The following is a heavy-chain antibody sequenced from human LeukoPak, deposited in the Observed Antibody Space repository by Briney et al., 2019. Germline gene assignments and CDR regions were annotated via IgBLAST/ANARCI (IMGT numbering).Heavy chain of an antibody. CDR1: GGSFSGYD. D-gene: IGHD5-18*01. Sequence: SETLSLTCAVYGGSFSGYDWNWIRQPPGKGLEWIGEINHRGSVNYNPSLKSRVTISADTSESQFSLKLRSLTAADTAVYYCARVSMVTSMYFDYWGQGTLVTVSS. CDR3: ARVSMVTSMYFDY. V-gene: IGHV4-34*01. J-gene: IGHJ4*02. CDR2: INHRGSV.